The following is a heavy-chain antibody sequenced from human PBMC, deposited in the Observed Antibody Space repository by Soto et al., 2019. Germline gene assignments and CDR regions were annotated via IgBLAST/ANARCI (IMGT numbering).Heavy chain of an antibody. Sequence: RASVKVSCKASGYTFTSYGISWVRQAPGQGLEWMGWISAYSGNTNYAQKLQGRVTMTTDTSTSTAYMDLRSLRSDDTAVYYCARKNDYGDFDYWGQGTLVTVSS. V-gene: IGHV1-18*01. CDR1: GYTFTSYG. CDR3: ARKNDYGDFDY. CDR2: ISAYSGNT. J-gene: IGHJ4*02. D-gene: IGHD4-17*01.